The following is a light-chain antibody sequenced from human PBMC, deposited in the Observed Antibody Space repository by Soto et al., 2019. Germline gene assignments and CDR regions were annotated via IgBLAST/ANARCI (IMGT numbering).Light chain of an antibody. CDR1: QGINNY. V-gene: IGKV1-27*01. Sequence: DIQMTQSPSSLSASVGDRVTITCRASQGINNYLAWYQQRPGKVPKLLIYAASTLQSGVPSRFRGSRSGTDFTLTISSLQHEDVATYYCQNYNSAPRTFGQGTKVEIK. CDR2: AAS. CDR3: QNYNSAPRT. J-gene: IGKJ1*01.